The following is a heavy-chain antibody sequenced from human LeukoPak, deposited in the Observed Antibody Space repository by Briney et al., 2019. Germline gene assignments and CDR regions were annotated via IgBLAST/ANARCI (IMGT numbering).Heavy chain of an antibody. J-gene: IGHJ4*02. Sequence: GGSLRLSCAASGFTFSSYAMYWVRQAPGKGLEWVAVISYDGSDKFYADSVKGRFTISRDSSKNTLYLQMNSLRPEDTAVYYCARTARSYGSGSYMNYWGQGTLVTVSS. V-gene: IGHV3-30*04. CDR3: ARTARSYGSGSYMNY. CDR2: ISYDGSDK. CDR1: GFTFSSYA. D-gene: IGHD3-10*01.